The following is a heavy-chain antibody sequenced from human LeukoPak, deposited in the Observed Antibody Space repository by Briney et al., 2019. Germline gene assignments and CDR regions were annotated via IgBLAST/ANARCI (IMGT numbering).Heavy chain of an antibody. Sequence: SETLSLTCAVYGGSFSGYYWSWIRQPPGKGLEWIGEINHSGSTNYNPSLKSRVTISVDTSKNQFSLKLSPVTAADTAVYYCARGRRLRRASPYYYYGMDVWGQGTTVTVSS. J-gene: IGHJ6*02. CDR3: ARGRRLRRASPYYYYGMDV. V-gene: IGHV4-34*01. CDR2: INHSGST. D-gene: IGHD6-25*01. CDR1: GGSFSGYY.